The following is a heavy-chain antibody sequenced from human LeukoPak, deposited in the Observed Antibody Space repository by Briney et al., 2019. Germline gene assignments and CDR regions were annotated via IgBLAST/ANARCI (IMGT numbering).Heavy chain of an antibody. J-gene: IGHJ3*02. Sequence: SETLSLTCTVSGGSISSGGYYWSWIRQHPGKGLEWIGYIYYSGSTYYNPSLKSRVTISVDTSKNQFSLKLSSVTAADTAVYYCARVPTDYYDSRGSDIWGQGTMVTVSS. CDR3: ARVPTDYYDSRGSDI. CDR2: IYYSGST. CDR1: GGSISSGGYY. V-gene: IGHV4-31*03. D-gene: IGHD3-22*01.